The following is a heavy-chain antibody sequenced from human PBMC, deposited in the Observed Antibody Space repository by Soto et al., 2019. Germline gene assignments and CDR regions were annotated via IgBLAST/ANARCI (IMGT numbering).Heavy chain of an antibody. J-gene: IGHJ3*02. CDR2: INSDGSST. CDR3: AREKGSSGWQINDAFDI. D-gene: IGHD6-19*01. Sequence: PGGSLRLSCAASGFTFSSYWMHWVRQAPGKGLVWVSRINSDGSSTSYADSVKGRFTISRDNAKKTLYLQMNSLRAEDTAVYYCAREKGSSGWQINDAFDIWGQGTMVTVSS. CDR1: GFTFSSYW. V-gene: IGHV3-74*01.